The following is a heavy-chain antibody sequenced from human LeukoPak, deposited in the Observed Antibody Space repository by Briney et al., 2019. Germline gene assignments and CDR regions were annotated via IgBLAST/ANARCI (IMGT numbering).Heavy chain of an antibody. CDR1: GFTFSSYS. Sequence: PGGSLRLSCAASGFTFSSYSMNWVRQAPGKGLEWVSSISSSSSYIYYADSVKGRFTISRDNAKNSLYLQMNSLRAEDTAVYYCARTKVAVAGSFDYWGQGTLVTVSS. J-gene: IGHJ4*02. D-gene: IGHD6-19*01. V-gene: IGHV3-21*01. CDR2: ISSSSSYI. CDR3: ARTKVAVAGSFDY.